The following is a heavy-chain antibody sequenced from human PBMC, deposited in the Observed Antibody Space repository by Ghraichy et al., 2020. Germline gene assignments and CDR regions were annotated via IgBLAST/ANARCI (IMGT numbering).Heavy chain of an antibody. CDR3: ARDGRGAVAFDY. CDR1: GFTFSSYW. D-gene: IGHD6-19*01. Sequence: GESMNISCAASGFTFSSYWMSWVRQAPGKGLEWVANIKQDGSEKYYVDSVKGRFTISRDNAKNSLYLQMNSLRAEDTAVYYCARDGRGAVAFDYWGQGTLVTVSS. V-gene: IGHV3-7*01. CDR2: IKQDGSEK. J-gene: IGHJ4*02.